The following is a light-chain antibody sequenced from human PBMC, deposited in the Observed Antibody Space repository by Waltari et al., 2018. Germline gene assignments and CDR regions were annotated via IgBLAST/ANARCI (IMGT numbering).Light chain of an antibody. Sequence: EIVLTQSPATLSLSPGHRATLSCRASQSVSSYLAWYQQKPGQAPRLLIYDASNRATGIPARFSGSGSGTDFTLTISSLEPEDFAVYYCQQRSNWPTTFGQGTKVEIK. V-gene: IGKV3-11*01. CDR2: DAS. CDR1: QSVSSY. J-gene: IGKJ1*01. CDR3: QQRSNWPTT.